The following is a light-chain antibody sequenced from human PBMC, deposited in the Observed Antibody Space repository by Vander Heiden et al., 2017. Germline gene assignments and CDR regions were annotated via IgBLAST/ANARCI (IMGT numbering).Light chain of an antibody. CDR2: DDS. CDR3: QVWDSSSDLVV. Sequence: SYVLTQPPSGSVAPGQTARITCGGHHIGSKSGHWCQQKPGAAPVLVVYDDSDRPSGIPERFSGSNSGNTATLTISRVEAGDEADYYCQVWDSSSDLVVFGGGTKLTVL. V-gene: IGLV3-21*02. CDR1: HIGSKS. J-gene: IGLJ2*01.